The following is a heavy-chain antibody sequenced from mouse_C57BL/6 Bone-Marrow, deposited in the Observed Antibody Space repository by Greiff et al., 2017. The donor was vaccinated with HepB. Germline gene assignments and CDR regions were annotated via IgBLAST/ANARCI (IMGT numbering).Heavy chain of an antibody. V-gene: IGHV1-19*01. CDR2: INPYNGGT. Sequence: VQLQQSGPVLVKPGASVKMSCKASGYTFTDYYINWVKQSHGKSLEWIGVINPYNGGTSYNQKFKGKATLTVDKSSSTAYMELNILTSEASAVYYCAREGYYDYYYFDYWGQGTTLTVSS. CDR3: AREGYYDYYYFDY. CDR1: GYTFTDYY. J-gene: IGHJ2*01. D-gene: IGHD2-4*01.